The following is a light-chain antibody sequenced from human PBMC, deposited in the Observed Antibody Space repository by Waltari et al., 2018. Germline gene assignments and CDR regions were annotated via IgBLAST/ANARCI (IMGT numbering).Light chain of an antibody. CDR1: QDISSY. Sequence: AIRITQSPSSLSASTGDRVTLTCRASQDISSYLAWYQQKQGKAPKLLIYAASTLQSGVPSRFSGSGSGTDFTLTISCLQSEDFATYYCQQYYSYPLTFGGGTKVEIK. J-gene: IGKJ4*01. CDR2: AAS. CDR3: QQYYSYPLT. V-gene: IGKV1-8*01.